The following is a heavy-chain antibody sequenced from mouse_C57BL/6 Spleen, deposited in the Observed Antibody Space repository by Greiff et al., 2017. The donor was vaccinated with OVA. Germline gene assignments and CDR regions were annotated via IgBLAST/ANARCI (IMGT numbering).Heavy chain of an antibody. CDR1: GFSLTSYG. CDR2: IWSGGST. D-gene: IGHD1-1*01. Sequence: VHLVESGPGLVQPSQSLSITCTVSGFSLTSYGVHWVRQSPGKGLEWLGVIWSGGSTDYNAAFISRLSISKDNSKSQVFFKMNSLQADDTAIYYCAREGSSYDAMDYWGQGTSVTVSS. CDR3: AREGSSYDAMDY. J-gene: IGHJ4*01. V-gene: IGHV2-2*01.